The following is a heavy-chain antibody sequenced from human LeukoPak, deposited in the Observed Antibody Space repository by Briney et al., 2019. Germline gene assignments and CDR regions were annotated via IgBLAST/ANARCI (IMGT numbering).Heavy chain of an antibody. Sequence: SETLSLTCTVSGGSIGSGSYYWSWIRQPPGKGLEWIGSIYYSGSTYYNPSLKSRVTMSVDTSKNQFSLKLSSVTAADTAVYYCARGPDDAFDIWGQGTMVTVSS. CDR3: ARGPDDAFDI. J-gene: IGHJ3*02. CDR2: IYYSGST. CDR1: GGSIGSGSYY. V-gene: IGHV4-39*07.